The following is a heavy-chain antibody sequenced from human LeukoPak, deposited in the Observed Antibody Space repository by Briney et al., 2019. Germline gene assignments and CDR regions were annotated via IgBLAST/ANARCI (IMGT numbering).Heavy chain of an antibody. CDR1: GGSFSGYY. J-gene: IGHJ6*03. D-gene: IGHD6-13*01. Sequence: SPSETLSLTCAVYGGSFSGYYWSWIRQPPGKGLEWIGEINHSGSTNYNPSLKSRVTISVDTSKYQFSLKLSSVTAADTAVYYCARSSSWYGLYYYYYMDVWGKGTTVTVSS. V-gene: IGHV4-34*01. CDR2: INHSGST. CDR3: ARSSSWYGLYYYYYMDV.